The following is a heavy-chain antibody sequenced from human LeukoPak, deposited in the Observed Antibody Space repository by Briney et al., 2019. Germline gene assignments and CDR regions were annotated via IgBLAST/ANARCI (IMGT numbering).Heavy chain of an antibody. CDR2: ISSSGSTI. J-gene: IGHJ4*02. D-gene: IGHD2-15*01. V-gene: IGHV3-48*03. CDR1: GFTFSSYE. CDR3: ASSDCGGGSCYYDY. Sequence: GGSLRLSCAASGFTFSSYEMNWVRQAPGKGLEWVSYISSSGSTIYYADSVKGRFTISRDNAKNSLYLQMNSLRAEDTAVYYCASSDCGGGSCYYDYWGQGTLVTVSS.